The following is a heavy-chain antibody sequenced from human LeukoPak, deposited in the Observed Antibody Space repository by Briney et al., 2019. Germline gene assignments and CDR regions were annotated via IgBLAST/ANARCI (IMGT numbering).Heavy chain of an antibody. CDR3: ARDGVSHGLDI. Sequence: PGGSLRLSCAASGFTFSTYSMNWVRQAPGKGLEWVSSISSSSSYIYYADSVKGRFTISRDNAKNTLYLQMNSLRSEDTAVYYRARDGVSHGLDIWGQGTMVTVSS. CDR1: GFTFSTYS. CDR2: ISSSSSYI. D-gene: IGHD6-13*01. V-gene: IGHV3-21*01. J-gene: IGHJ3*02.